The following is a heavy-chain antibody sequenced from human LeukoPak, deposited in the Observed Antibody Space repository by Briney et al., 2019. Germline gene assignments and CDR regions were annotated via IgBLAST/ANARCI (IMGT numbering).Heavy chain of an antibody. CDR1: GFTFSDYY. Sequence: KPGGSLRLSCAASGFTFSDYYMSWVRQPPGKGLEWIGEIYHSGSTNYNPSLKSRVTISVDKSKNQFSLKLSSVTAADTAVYYCASGTVTTPYWGQGTLVTVSS. V-gene: IGHV4-34*01. J-gene: IGHJ4*02. CDR3: ASGTVTTPY. D-gene: IGHD4-17*01. CDR2: IYHSGST.